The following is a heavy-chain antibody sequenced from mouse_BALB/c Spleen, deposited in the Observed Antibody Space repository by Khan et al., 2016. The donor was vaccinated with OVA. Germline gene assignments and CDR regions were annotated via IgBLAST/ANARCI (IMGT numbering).Heavy chain of an antibody. CDR1: GYSITSGYG. Sequence: EVQLQESGPGLVKPSQSLSLTCTVTGYSITSGYGWNWIRQFPGNKLEWMGYISYSGSTNYNPSLKSRISITLDTSKNQFILQLNSVTTEDTATYYCARTARIKYWGQGTTLTVSS. CDR2: ISYSGST. V-gene: IGHV3-2*02. J-gene: IGHJ2*01. CDR3: ARTARIKY. D-gene: IGHD1-2*01.